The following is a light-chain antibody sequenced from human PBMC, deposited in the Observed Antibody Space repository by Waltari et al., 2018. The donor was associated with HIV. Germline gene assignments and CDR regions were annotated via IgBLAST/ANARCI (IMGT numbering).Light chain of an antibody. CDR2: KNT. V-gene: IGLV1-47*01. J-gene: IGLJ1*01. Sequence: QSVLTQPPSASGTPGQRVTISCSGSSSNIGSNYAYWYQQLPGTAPKVLIYKNTRRPSGVPDRFSGSKSGTSASLAISGLRSEDEADYYCAAWDDSLSGYVFGTGTKVTVL. CDR3: AAWDDSLSGYV. CDR1: SSNIGSNY.